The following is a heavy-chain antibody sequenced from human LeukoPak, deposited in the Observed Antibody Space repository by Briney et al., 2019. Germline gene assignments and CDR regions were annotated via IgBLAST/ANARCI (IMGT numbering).Heavy chain of an antibody. V-gene: IGHV4-38-2*02. CDR1: GYSISSGYY. J-gene: IGHJ4*02. Sequence: SETLSLTCTVSGYSISSGYYWGWIRQPPGKGLEWIGSIYHSGSTYYNPSLKSRVTISVDTSKNQFSLKLSSVTAADTAVYYCARWQDGRAGPGHFDYWGQGSLVTVSS. CDR3: ARWQDGRAGPGHFDY. CDR2: IYHSGST. D-gene: IGHD6-19*01.